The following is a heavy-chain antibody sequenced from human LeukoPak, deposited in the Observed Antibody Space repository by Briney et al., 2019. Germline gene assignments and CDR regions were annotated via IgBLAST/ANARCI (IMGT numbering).Heavy chain of an antibody. V-gene: IGHV4-61*08. CDR3: ASGYTIWWFDP. CDR1: GGSISSGGYY. Sequence: SQTLSLTCTVSGGSISSGGYYWSWLRQHPGKGLEWVGYIYYSGSTNYNPSLKSRVTISVNTSKNQFSLKLSSVTAAATAVYYCASGYTIWWFDPWGQGTLVTVSS. D-gene: IGHD6-13*01. CDR2: IYYSGST. J-gene: IGHJ5*02.